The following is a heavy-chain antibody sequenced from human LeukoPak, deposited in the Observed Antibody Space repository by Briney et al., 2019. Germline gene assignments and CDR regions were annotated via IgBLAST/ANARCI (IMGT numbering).Heavy chain of an antibody. V-gene: IGHV4-34*01. CDR3: ARRDTAMVPPGYNWFDP. J-gene: IGHJ5*02. CDR2: INHSGST. Sequence: KPSETLSLTCAVYGGYFSGYYWSWIRQPPGKGLEWIGEINHSGSTNYNPSLKSRVTISVDTSKNQFSLKLSSVTAADTAVYYCARRDTAMVPPGYNWFDPWGQGTLVTVSS. CDR1: GGYFSGYY. D-gene: IGHD5-18*01.